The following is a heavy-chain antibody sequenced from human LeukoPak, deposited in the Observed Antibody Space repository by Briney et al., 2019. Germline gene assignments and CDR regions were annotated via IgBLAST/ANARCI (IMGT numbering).Heavy chain of an antibody. D-gene: IGHD6-13*01. Sequence: ASVKVSCKASGYTFTSYAMNWVRQAPGQGLEWMGWINTNTGNPTYAQGFTGRFVSSLDTSVSTAYLQISSLKAEDTAVYYCARGFLAAAGTSEWFDPWGQGTLVTVSS. V-gene: IGHV7-4-1*02. CDR2: INTNTGNP. CDR3: ARGFLAAAGTSEWFDP. J-gene: IGHJ5*02. CDR1: GYTFTSYA.